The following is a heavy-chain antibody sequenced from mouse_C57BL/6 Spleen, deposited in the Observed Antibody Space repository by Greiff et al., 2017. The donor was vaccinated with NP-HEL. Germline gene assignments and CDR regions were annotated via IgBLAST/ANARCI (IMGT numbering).Heavy chain of an antibody. CDR2: INPNNGGT. CDR1: GYTFTDYN. Sequence: EVQLQESGPELVKPGASVKIPCKASGYTFTDYNMDWVKQSHGKSLEWIGDINPNNGGTIYNQKFKGKATLTVDKSSSTAYMELRSLTSEDTAVYYCARGIYYYGSSSYYFDYWGQGTTLTVSS. J-gene: IGHJ2*01. V-gene: IGHV1-18*01. CDR3: ARGIYYYGSSSYYFDY. D-gene: IGHD1-1*01.